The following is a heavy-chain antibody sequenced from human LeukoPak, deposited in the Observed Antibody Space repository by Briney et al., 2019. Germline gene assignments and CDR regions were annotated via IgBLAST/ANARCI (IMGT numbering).Heavy chain of an antibody. CDR1: GYTFTSYD. CDR2: MNPNSGNT. V-gene: IGHV1-8*01. CDR3: ARAPRGSLYDYVWGSYRYTLDY. D-gene: IGHD3-16*02. Sequence: ASVKLSCKASGYTFTSYDINWVRQATGQGLEGMGWMNPNSGNTGYAQKFQGRVTMTRNTSISTAYMELSSLRSEDTAVYYCARAPRGSLYDYVWGSYRYTLDYWGQGTLVTVSS. J-gene: IGHJ4*02.